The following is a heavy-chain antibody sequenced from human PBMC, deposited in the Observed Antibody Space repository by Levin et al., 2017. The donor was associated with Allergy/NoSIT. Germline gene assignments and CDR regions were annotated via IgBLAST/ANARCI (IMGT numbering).Heavy chain of an antibody. CDR3: ARDEPHFDL. J-gene: IGHJ2*01. V-gene: IGHV3-21*01. CDR2: ISSSSSYI. Sequence: PGGSLRLSCAASGFTFSSYSMNWVRQAPEKGLEWVSLISSSSSYIYYADSVKGRFTISRDNAKNSLFLDVHSLRAEDTAVYCCARDEPHFDLWGRGTLVTVSS. CDR1: GFTFSSYS.